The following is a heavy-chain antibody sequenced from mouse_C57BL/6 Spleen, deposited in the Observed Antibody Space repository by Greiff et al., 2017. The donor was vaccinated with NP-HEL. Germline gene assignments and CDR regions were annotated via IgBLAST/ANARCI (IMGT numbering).Heavy chain of an antibody. CDR3: ARWNSNCFDY. Sequence: QVQLQQPGAELVMPGASVKLSCKASGYTFTSYWMHWVKQRPGQGLEWIGEIDPSDSYTNYNQKFKGKSTLTVDKSSSTAYMQLSSLTSEDSAVYYCARWNSNCFDYWGQGTTLTVSS. J-gene: IGHJ2*01. D-gene: IGHD2-5*01. CDR1: GYTFTSYW. V-gene: IGHV1-69*01. CDR2: IDPSDSYT.